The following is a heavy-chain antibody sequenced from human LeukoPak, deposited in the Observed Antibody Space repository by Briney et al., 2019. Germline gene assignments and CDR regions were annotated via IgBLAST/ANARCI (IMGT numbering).Heavy chain of an antibody. CDR3: STLGCSSTTCPDY. V-gene: IGHV3-15*01. D-gene: IGHD2-2*01. CDR2: IKSKTDGGTT. CDR1: GFTFSNAW. Sequence: GGSLRLSCAASGFTFSNAWVSWVRQAPGKGLEWVGRIKSKTDGGTTDYAAPVKGRFTISRDDSKNTLYLQMNSLKTEDTAVYYCSTLGCSSTTCPDYWGQGTLVTVSS. J-gene: IGHJ4*02.